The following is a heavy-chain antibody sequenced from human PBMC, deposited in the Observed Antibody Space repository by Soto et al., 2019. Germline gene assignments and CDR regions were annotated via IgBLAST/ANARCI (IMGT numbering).Heavy chain of an antibody. J-gene: IGHJ5*02. CDR3: ARQPIVPTRVWWFDP. D-gene: IGHD2-21*01. CDR1: GYTFTSYG. Sequence: QVQLVQSGAEVKKPGASVKVSCKASGYTFTSYGISWVRQAPGQGLEWMGWISAYNGNTNYAQKLQGRVTMTTDTATSTDYMELRSLRSDDTAVYYCARQPIVPTRVWWFDPWGQGTLVTVSS. V-gene: IGHV1-18*01. CDR2: ISAYNGNT.